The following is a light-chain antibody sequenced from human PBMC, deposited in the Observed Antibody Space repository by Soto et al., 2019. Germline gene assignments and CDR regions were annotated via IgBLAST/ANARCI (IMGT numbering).Light chain of an antibody. CDR2: DNN. CDR3: GTWDSSLSAGV. Sequence: QSVLTQPPSVSAAPGQKVTISCSGSSSNIGNNYVSWYQQLPGTAPKLLIYDNNKGPSGILDPFSGSKSGTSATLGITGLQTGDEADYYCGTWDSSLSAGVFGGGTKLTVL. J-gene: IGLJ3*02. V-gene: IGLV1-51*01. CDR1: SSNIGNNY.